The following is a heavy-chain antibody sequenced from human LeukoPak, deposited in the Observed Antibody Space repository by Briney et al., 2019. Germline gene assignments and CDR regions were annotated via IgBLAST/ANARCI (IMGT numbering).Heavy chain of an antibody. CDR3: ARGRDSSGQDAFDI. V-gene: IGHV3-21*03. CDR1: GFTVSSYS. J-gene: IGHJ3*02. D-gene: IGHD3-22*01. CDR2: ISISSSYI. Sequence: GGSLRLSWAASGFTVSSYSMSWVRQAPGKGLEWVSSISISSSYIYYAHSVKGRFTISRVHAKNSLYLQINSLRAEDTAVFYCARGRDSSGQDAFDIWGQGTMVTVSS.